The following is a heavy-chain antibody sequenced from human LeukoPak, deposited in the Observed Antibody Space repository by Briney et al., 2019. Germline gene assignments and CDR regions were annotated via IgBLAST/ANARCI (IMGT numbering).Heavy chain of an antibody. D-gene: IGHD3-16*01. Sequence: GGSLRLSCAASGFTFSNSAMSWVRQAPGKGLEWVSGISGSGGSTYYADSVKGRFTISRDNSKNTLYLQMNSLRAEDTAVYYCAKNLREWYYDPNGNYFSYGMDVGGQGTTVVVPS. CDR1: GFTFSNSA. J-gene: IGHJ6*02. V-gene: IGHV3-23*01. CDR3: AKNLREWYYDPNGNYFSYGMDV. CDR2: ISGSGGST.